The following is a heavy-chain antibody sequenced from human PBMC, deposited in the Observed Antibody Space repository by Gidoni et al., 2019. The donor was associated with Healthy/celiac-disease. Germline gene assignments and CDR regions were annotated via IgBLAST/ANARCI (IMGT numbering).Heavy chain of an antibody. CDR3: ARDYGSGSYLFDY. CDR1: GLTFSSYS. Sequence: EVKLVESGGGLLRPVWSLGLSCAASGLTFSSYSMNWVRQAPGKGMEWDEPISSSSSYIYYADSVKGRFTISRDNAKHSRYLQMNSLRAEDTAVYYCARDYGSGSYLFDYWGQGTLVTVSS. J-gene: IGHJ4*02. CDR2: ISSSSSYI. V-gene: IGHV3-21*01. D-gene: IGHD3-10*01.